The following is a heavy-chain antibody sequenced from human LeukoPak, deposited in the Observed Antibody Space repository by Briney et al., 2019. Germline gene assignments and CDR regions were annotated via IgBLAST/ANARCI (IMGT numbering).Heavy chain of an antibody. J-gene: IGHJ4*02. D-gene: IGHD3-16*01. CDR2: ISTDGSSA. Sequence: GGSLRLSCAASGFTFSSYWMHWVRQAPRKGLVWVSRISTDGSSAIYADSVKGRFTISRDNAKNTLYLQMNSLRAEDTAVYYCARVNVCPRCHFDYWGQGTLVTVSS. V-gene: IGHV3-74*01. CDR1: GFTFSSYW. CDR3: ARVNVCPRCHFDY.